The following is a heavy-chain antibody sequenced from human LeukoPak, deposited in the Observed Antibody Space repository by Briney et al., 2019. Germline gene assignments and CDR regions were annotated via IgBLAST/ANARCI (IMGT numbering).Heavy chain of an antibody. J-gene: IGHJ4*02. V-gene: IGHV4-61*02. Sequence: SQTLSLTCTVSGGSMSSGSYYWNWIRQPAGKGLEWIGRIYTSGSTNYNPSLKSRVTISLDASKKQFSLKLTSVTAADSTVYYCARGKPLDYWGQGTLVTVSS. D-gene: IGHD1-14*01. CDR1: GGSMSSGSYY. CDR3: ARGKPLDY. CDR2: IYTSGST.